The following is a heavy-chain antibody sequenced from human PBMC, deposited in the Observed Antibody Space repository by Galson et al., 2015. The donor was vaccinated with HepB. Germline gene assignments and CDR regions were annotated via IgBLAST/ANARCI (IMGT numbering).Heavy chain of an antibody. CDR1: GFTFSRYW. CDR2: IKQDGSEK. V-gene: IGHV3-7*01. D-gene: IGHD3-22*01. CDR3: ARRYFDRSDYYYGNYFDY. J-gene: IGHJ4*02. Sequence: SLRLSCAASGFTFSRYWMSWVRQAPGKGLEWVANIKQDGSEKYYVGSVKGRFTISRDNAKNSLYLQMNSLRAEDTAVYYCARRYFDRSDYYYGNYFDYWGQGSLVTVSS.